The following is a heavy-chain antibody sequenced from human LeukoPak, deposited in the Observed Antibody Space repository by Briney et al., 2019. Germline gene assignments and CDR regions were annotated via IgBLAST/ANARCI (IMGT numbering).Heavy chain of an antibody. J-gene: IGHJ4*02. Sequence: PGGSLRLSCAASGFTFSSYSMIWVRQAPGKGLEWVSSISSSNTYIYCADSVKGRFTISRDNAKNSLFLQMNDLRAEDTAVYYCARQGGAYFDYWGQGTLVTVSS. CDR1: GFTFSSYS. V-gene: IGHV3-21*06. CDR2: ISSSNTYI. CDR3: ARQGGAYFDY.